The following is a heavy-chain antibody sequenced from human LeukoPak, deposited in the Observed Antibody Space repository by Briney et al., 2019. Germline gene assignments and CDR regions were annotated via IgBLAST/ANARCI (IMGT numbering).Heavy chain of an antibody. J-gene: IGHJ6*03. Sequence: GESLKISCKGSGYSFTSYWIGWVRQMPGKGLEWMGIIYPGDSDTRYSPSFQGQVTISADKSISTAYLQWSSLKASDTAMYYCARLGAPFEDLGGSYYYYYMDVWGKGTTVTVSS. D-gene: IGHD3-16*01. CDR3: ARLGAPFEDLGGSYYYYYMDV. CDR2: IYPGDSDT. CDR1: GYSFTSYW. V-gene: IGHV5-51*01.